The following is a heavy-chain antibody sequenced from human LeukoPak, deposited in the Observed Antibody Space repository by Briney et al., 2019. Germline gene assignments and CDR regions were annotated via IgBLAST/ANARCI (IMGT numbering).Heavy chain of an antibody. J-gene: IGHJ6*02. CDR2: FYSDDKT. CDR3: ARDRGYRDTNFGMDV. V-gene: IGHV3-66*01. Sequence: GGSLRLSCAASGFSFSSYTMNWVRQVPGKGLEWVSGFYSDDKTYYSDSVRGRFSISRDRTKNTVFLQMNTLRAEDTAVYFCARDRGYRDTNFGMDVWGHGTTVTVSS. CDR1: GFSFSSYT. D-gene: IGHD5-18*01.